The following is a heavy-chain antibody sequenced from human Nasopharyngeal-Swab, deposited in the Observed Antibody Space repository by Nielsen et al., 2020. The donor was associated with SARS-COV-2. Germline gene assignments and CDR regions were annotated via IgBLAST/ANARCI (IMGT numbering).Heavy chain of an antibody. D-gene: IGHD1-26*01. CDR2: IDNDGSST. V-gene: IGHV3-74*03. Sequence: GESLKISCTVSGFTFTDYLMHWLRQSPGKGPVWLSLIDNDGSSTTYADSVRGRFTISRDNARNTLFLQLHSLRAEDTAVYYCARESYSWSWYGPDCWGQGTQVTVSS. CDR1: GFTFTDYL. CDR3: ARESYSWSWYGPDC. J-gene: IGHJ4*02.